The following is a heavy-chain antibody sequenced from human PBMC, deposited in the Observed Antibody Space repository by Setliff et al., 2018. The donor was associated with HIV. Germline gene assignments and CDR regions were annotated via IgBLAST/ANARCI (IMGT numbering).Heavy chain of an antibody. CDR1: GGSISSYY. J-gene: IGHJ5*02. CDR2: IYYSGST. CDR3: ARAHIGIAARWSGWFDP. D-gene: IGHD6-6*01. V-gene: IGHV4-59*01. Sequence: ETLSLTCTVSGGSISSYYWSWIRQPPGKGLEWIGYIYYSGSTNYNPSLKSRVTISVDTSKNQFSLKLGSVTAADTAVYYCARAHIGIAARWSGWFDPWGQGTLVTVSS.